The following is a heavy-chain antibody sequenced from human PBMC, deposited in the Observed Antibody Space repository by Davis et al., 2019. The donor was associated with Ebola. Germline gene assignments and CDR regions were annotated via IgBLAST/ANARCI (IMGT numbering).Heavy chain of an antibody. D-gene: IGHD2/OR15-2a*01. CDR3: ARDPLIIGGATTDS. CDR2: ISSSSSII. V-gene: IGHV3-48*04. CDR1: GFTFSSYS. Sequence: GESLKISCAATGFTFSSYSMNWVRQAPGKGLEWVSYISSSSSIIYYADSVKGRFTISRDNAKNSLFLQMNSLRADDTAVYYCARDPLIIGGATTDSWGQGTLVTVSS. J-gene: IGHJ5*01.